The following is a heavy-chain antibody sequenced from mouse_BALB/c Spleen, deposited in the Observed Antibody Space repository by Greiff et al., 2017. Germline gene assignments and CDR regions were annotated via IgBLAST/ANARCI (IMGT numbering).Heavy chain of an antibody. CDR2: IRNKANGYTT. Sequence: EVKLVESGGGLVQPGGSLRLSCATSGFTFTDYYMSWVRQPPGKALEWLGFIRNKANGYTTEYSASVKGRFTISRDNSQSILYLQMNTLRAEDSATYYCARYRYDAMDYWGQRTSVTVSS. V-gene: IGHV7-3*02. CDR3: ARYRYDAMDY. CDR1: GFTFTDYY. J-gene: IGHJ4*01. D-gene: IGHD2-14*01.